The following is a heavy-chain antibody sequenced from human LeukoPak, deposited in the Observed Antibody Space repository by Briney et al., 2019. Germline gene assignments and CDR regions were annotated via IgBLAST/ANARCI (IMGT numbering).Heavy chain of an antibody. J-gene: IGHJ4*02. Sequence: GGSLRLSCAASGFTFSRFAMSWVRQAPGKGLEWVSGISGSGDSTYYADSVKGRFTISRDNSKNTLYLQMNGLRAEDTAVYYCATRSGYDVVGDYWGQGTLVTVSS. CDR3: ATRSGYDVVGDY. CDR2: ISGSGDST. CDR1: GFTFSRFA. V-gene: IGHV3-23*01. D-gene: IGHD5-12*01.